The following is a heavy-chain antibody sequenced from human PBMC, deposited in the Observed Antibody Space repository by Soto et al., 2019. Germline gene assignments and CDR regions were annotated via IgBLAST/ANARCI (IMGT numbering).Heavy chain of an antibody. CDR2: IIPIFGTA. CDR1: GGTFSSYA. V-gene: IGHV1-69*01. D-gene: IGHD6-25*01. CDR3: ARDQGLQRPYYYYFVMDV. Sequence: QVQLVQSGAEVKKPGSSVKVSCKASGGTFSSYAISWVRQAPGQGLEWMGGIIPIFGTANYAQKFQGRVTITADESTSTAYIELSSLRSEDKAAYYCARDQGLQRPYYYYFVMDVWGQGTTVTASS. J-gene: IGHJ6*02.